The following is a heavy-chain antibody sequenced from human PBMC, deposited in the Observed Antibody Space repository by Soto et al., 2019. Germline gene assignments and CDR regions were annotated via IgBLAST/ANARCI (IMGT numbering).Heavy chain of an antibody. CDR1: GYSFTSYG. CDR3: ARHRFNYYDDTVYYYFDY. Sequence: KVSCKASGYSFTSYGISWVRQAPGQGPEWMGWISGHNGNTNHPQSLQGRVTMTTGTSRNTAYMELRSLRSDDTAVYYCARHRFNYYDDTVYYYFDYWGQGTLVTVSS. V-gene: IGHV1-18*04. J-gene: IGHJ4*02. D-gene: IGHD3-22*01. CDR2: ISGHNGNT.